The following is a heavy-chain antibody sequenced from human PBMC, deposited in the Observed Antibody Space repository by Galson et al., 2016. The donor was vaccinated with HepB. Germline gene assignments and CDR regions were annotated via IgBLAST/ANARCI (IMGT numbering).Heavy chain of an antibody. D-gene: IGHD2-21*01. Sequence: SETLSLTCTVSGGSISGHYWSWIRQSPGRGLEWIGYIYYSGDGNYNPALKSRVTFSVDTSRDQFSLTLNSVTAADTAVYYCARQGGVPSYCAKKRGVPYFCHGLDVWGKGTTVTVSS. V-gene: IGHV4-59*08. CDR2: IYYSGDG. CDR1: GGSISGHY. CDR3: ARQGGVPSYCAKKRGVPYFCHGLDV. J-gene: IGHJ6*04.